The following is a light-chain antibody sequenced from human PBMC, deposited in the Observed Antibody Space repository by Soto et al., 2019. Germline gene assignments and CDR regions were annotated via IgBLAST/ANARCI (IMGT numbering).Light chain of an antibody. J-gene: IGKJ1*01. CDR3: QQYGSSGT. Sequence: EIVMTQSRATLSVCPGERATLSFRASQSVSSNLAWYQQKPGQAPRLLIYGASTRATGIPARFSGSGSGTDFTLTISRLEPEDFAVYYCQQYGSSGTFGQGTKVDI. V-gene: IGKV3-15*01. CDR1: QSVSSN. CDR2: GAS.